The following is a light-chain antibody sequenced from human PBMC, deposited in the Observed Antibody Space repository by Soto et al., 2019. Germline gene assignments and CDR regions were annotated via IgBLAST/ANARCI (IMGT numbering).Light chain of an antibody. CDR3: NSYTTSNTRQIV. CDR1: SSDVGGYNY. J-gene: IGLJ1*01. CDR2: DVS. Sequence: QSALTQPASVSGAPGQSITISCTGTSSDVGGYNYVSWYQHHPGKAPKLIIYDVSNRPSGVSIRFSGSKSDNTASLTISGLQPEDGADYHCNSYTTSNTRQIVFGTGTKVTVL. V-gene: IGLV2-14*03.